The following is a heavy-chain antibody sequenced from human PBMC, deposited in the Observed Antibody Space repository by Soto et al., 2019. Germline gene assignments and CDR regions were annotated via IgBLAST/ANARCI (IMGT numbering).Heavy chain of an antibody. V-gene: IGHV1-18*01. CDR1: GYRFTSYG. D-gene: IGHD6-13*01. CDR3: ARELGISTAAPFDF. CDR2: INTFNGNT. J-gene: IGHJ4*02. Sequence: ASVKVSCKASGYRFTSYGLNWLRQAPGQGLEWMAWINTFNGNTNSAQKLQGRLTVTTDASTSTVFMEVRSLTSDDTAVYYCARELGISTAAPFDFWGQGTLVTFSS.